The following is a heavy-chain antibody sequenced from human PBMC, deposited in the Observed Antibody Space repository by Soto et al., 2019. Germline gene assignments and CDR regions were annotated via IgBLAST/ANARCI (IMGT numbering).Heavy chain of an antibody. CDR1: GFTFSNAW. D-gene: IGHD6-6*01. V-gene: IGHV3-15*01. CDR2: IKSKTDGGTT. Sequence: EVQLVESGGGLVKPGGSLRLSCAASGFTFSNAWMSWVRQAPGKGLEWVGRIKSKTDGGTTDYAAPVKGGFTISRDDSKNTLYLQMNSLKTEDTAVYYCTTVGIAARDDYYFDYWGQGTLVTVSS. CDR3: TTVGIAARDDYYFDY. J-gene: IGHJ4*02.